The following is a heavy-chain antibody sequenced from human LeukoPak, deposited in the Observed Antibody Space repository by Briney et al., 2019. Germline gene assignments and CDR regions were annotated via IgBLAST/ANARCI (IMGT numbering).Heavy chain of an antibody. D-gene: IGHD6-13*01. Sequence: GASVKVSCKASGYTFTGYYMHWVRQAPGQGLEWMGWIKPNSGGTNYAQKFQGRVTMTRDTSISTAYMELSRLRSDDTAVYYCARGLQHEVNYYYYYMDVWGKGTTVTASS. CDR1: GYTFTGYY. CDR2: IKPNSGGT. CDR3: ARGLQHEVNYYYYYMDV. J-gene: IGHJ6*03. V-gene: IGHV1-2*02.